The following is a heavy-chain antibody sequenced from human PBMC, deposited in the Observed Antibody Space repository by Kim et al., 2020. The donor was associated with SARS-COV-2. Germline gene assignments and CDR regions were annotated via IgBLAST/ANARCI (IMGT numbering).Heavy chain of an antibody. Sequence: GGSLRLSCAASGFTFSSYEMNWVRQAPGKGLEWVSYISSSGSTIYYADSVKGRFTISRDNAKNSLYLQMNSLRAEDTAVYYCASGYSSSWYGDYYYYYGMDVWGQGTTVTVSS. CDR2: ISSSGSTI. CDR1: GFTFSSYE. D-gene: IGHD6-13*01. J-gene: IGHJ6*02. V-gene: IGHV3-48*03. CDR3: ASGYSSSWYGDYYYYYGMDV.